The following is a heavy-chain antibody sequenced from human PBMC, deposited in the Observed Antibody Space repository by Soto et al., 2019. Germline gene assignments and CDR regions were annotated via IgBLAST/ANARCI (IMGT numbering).Heavy chain of an antibody. D-gene: IGHD6-19*01. V-gene: IGHV5-51*01. Sequence: LGESLKISCKGSGYSFTSYWIGWVRQMPGKGLEWMGIIYPGDSDTRYSPSFQGQVIISADKSISTAYLQWSSLKASDTAMYYCARHVIAVAGTLVYWGKGTLVTVSS. CDR1: GYSFTSYW. J-gene: IGHJ4*02. CDR3: ARHVIAVAGTLVY. CDR2: IYPGDSDT.